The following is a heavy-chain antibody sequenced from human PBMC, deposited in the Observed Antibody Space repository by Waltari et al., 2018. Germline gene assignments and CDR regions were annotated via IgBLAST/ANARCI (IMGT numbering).Heavy chain of an antibody. J-gene: IGHJ4*02. CDR1: GFTFSSYG. CDR3: ARSGGAGEYYFDY. Sequence: QVQLVESGGGVVQPGRSLRLSCAASGFTFSSYGMHWVRQAPGKGVEGGEVRWYEGSNKYYADSVKGRFTISRDNSKNTLYLQMNSLRAEDTAVYYCARSGGAGEYYFDYWGQGTLVTVSS. CDR2: RWYEGSNK. D-gene: IGHD1-26*01. V-gene: IGHV3-33*01.